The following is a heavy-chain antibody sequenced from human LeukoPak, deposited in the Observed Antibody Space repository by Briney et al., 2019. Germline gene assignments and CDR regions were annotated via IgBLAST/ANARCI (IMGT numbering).Heavy chain of an antibody. Sequence: PGGSLRLSCAASGFTFSSYSMNWVRQAPGKGLEWASSISSSSSYIYYADSVKGRFTISRDNAKNSLYLQMNSLRAEDTAVYYCARVDQKEIVYYYGMDVWGQGTTVTVSS. CDR1: GFTFSSYS. CDR3: ARVDQKEIVYYYGMDV. J-gene: IGHJ6*02. D-gene: IGHD5-12*01. CDR2: ISSSSSYI. V-gene: IGHV3-21*01.